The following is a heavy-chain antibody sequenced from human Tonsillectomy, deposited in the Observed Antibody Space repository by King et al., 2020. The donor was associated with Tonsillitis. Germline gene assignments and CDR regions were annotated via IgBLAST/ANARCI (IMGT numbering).Heavy chain of an antibody. Sequence: ITLKESGPTLVKPKQTLTLTCTFSGFSLNTTAVGVGWIRQPPGKALEWLSLIYWDDDKRYSPSLKSRLTITKDTSKSQVVLTMTNMDPVDTATYYCAHERRLNAEGGFDYWGQGTLVTVSS. J-gene: IGHJ4*02. D-gene: IGHD3-16*01. CDR1: GFSLNTTAVG. CDR3: AHERRLNAEGGFDY. CDR2: IYWDDDK. V-gene: IGHV2-5*02.